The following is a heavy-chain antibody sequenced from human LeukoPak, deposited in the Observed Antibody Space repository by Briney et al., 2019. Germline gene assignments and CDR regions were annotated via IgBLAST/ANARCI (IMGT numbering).Heavy chain of an antibody. CDR2: ISGSGGST. D-gene: IGHD6-13*01. Sequence: GGSLRLSCAASGFTFSSYAMSWVRQAPGKGLEWVSAISGSGGSTYYADSVKGRFTISRDNSKNTLYLQMNSLRAEDTAVYYCAKSPKIAAGGKRSRDYWGQGTLVTVSS. J-gene: IGHJ4*02. V-gene: IGHV3-23*01. CDR3: AKSPKIAAGGKRSRDY. CDR1: GFTFSSYA.